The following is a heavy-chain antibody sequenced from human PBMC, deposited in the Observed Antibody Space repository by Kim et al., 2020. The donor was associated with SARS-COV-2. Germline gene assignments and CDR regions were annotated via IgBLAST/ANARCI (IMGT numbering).Heavy chain of an antibody. CDR1: GFTFSSYW. Sequence: GGSLRLSCASSGFTFSSYWMHWVRQAPGKGLVWVSRISGDGKYTTYADSVKGRFTISRDNAKNTLYLQMNSLRAEDTAAYYCTRAVDTTNVLYFDYWGHETLVTVSS. CDR3: TRAVDTTNVLYFDY. CDR2: ISGDGKYT. J-gene: IGHJ4*01. V-gene: IGHV3-74*01. D-gene: IGHD5-18*01.